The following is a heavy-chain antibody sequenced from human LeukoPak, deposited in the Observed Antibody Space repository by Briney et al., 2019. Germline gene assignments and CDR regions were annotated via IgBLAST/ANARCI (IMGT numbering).Heavy chain of an antibody. CDR3: AKDVGTGAAADTLGP. V-gene: IGHV3-48*01. D-gene: IGHD6-13*01. J-gene: IGHJ5*02. CDR1: GFTFSSHH. Sequence: GGSLTLSCAASGFTFSSHHMNWVRQAPGKGLEWVSFISRTSSSISYADSVKGRFTISRDNAKNSLYLQMNSLRAEDTAVYYCAKDVGTGAAADTLGPWGQGTLVTVSS. CDR2: ISRTSSSI.